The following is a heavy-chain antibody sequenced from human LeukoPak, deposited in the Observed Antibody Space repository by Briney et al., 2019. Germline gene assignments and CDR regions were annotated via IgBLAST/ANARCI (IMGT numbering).Heavy chain of an antibody. Sequence: GRSLRLSCAASGFTFRAFSMNWVRQAPGKGLEWVSAISSSSSDIYYTDSVKGRFTISRDNANNFLYLQVSSLRAEDTAVYYCATGYTSGTRIDYWGQGTLVSVSS. D-gene: IGHD6-19*01. CDR2: ISSSSSDI. J-gene: IGHJ4*02. CDR1: GFTFRAFS. V-gene: IGHV3-21*01. CDR3: ATGYTSGTRIDY.